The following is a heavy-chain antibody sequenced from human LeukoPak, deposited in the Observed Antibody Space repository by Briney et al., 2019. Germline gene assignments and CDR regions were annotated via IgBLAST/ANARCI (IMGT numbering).Heavy chain of an antibody. CDR1: GFTFSSYW. V-gene: IGHV3-7*01. CDR2: IKQDGSEK. Sequence: PGGSLRLSCAASGFTFSSYWMSWVRQAPGKGLEWVANIKQDGSEKYYVDSVKGRFTISRDNAKNSLYPQMNSLRAEDTAVYYCARSPVGAYYDFWSGSNRRDYFDYWGQGTLVTVSS. CDR3: ARSPVGAYYDFWSGSNRRDYFDY. D-gene: IGHD3-3*01. J-gene: IGHJ4*02.